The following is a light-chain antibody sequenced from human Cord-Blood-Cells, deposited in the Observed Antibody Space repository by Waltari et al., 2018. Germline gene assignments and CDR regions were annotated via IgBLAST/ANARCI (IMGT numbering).Light chain of an antibody. J-gene: IGKJ4*01. CDR2: AAS. CDR1: QSISSY. Sequence: IQMTQSQSSLSASVGDRVPITCRASQSISSYLNWYQQKPGKAPKLLIYAASSLQSGVPSRFSGSGSGTDFTLTISSLQPEDFATYYCQQSYSTPFTFGGGTKVEIK. CDR3: QQSYSTPFT. V-gene: IGKV1-39*01.